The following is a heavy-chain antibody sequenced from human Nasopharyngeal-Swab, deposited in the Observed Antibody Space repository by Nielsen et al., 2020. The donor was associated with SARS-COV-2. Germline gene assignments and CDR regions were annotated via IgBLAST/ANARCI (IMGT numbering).Heavy chain of an antibody. D-gene: IGHD3-3*01. CDR2: ISYDGSNK. CDR3: AKVGAITIFGVVNYYYYYMDV. CDR1: GFTFSSYG. J-gene: IGHJ6*03. V-gene: IGHV3-30*18. Sequence: GGSLRPSCAASGFTFSSYGMHWVRQAPGKGLEWVAVISYDGSNKYYADSVKGRFTISRDNSKNTLYLQMNSLRAEDTAVYYCAKVGAITIFGVVNYYYYYMDVWGKGTTVTVSS.